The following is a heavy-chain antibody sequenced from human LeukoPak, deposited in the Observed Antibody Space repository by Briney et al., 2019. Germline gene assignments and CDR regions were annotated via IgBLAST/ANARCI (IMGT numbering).Heavy chain of an antibody. J-gene: IGHJ4*02. V-gene: IGHV3-48*02. CDR3: ASNRYSGSSSSFDY. CDR1: GFTFSSYS. CDR2: ISSNSSTI. Sequence: PGGSLRLSCAGSGFTFSSYSMNWVRQAPGKGLEWVSYISSNSSTIYYADSVKGRFTISRDNAKNSLYLQMNSLRDEDTAVYYCASNRYSGSSSSFDYWGQGTLVTVSS. D-gene: IGHD1-26*01.